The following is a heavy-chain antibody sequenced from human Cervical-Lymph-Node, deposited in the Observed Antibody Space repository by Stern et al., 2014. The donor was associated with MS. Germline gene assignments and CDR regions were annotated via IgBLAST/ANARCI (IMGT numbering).Heavy chain of an antibody. V-gene: IGHV1-46*03. CDR3: ARGSGSSHFDY. Sequence: QVQLVQSGAEVKKTGASVKGSCKASGYTFTSYYMHWVRQATGQGLEWMGIINPSGGSTSYAQKFQGRVTMTRDTSTSTVYMELSILRSEDTAVYYCARGSGSSHFDYWGQGTLVTVSS. D-gene: IGHD1-26*01. CDR2: INPSGGST. CDR1: GYTFTSYY. J-gene: IGHJ4*02.